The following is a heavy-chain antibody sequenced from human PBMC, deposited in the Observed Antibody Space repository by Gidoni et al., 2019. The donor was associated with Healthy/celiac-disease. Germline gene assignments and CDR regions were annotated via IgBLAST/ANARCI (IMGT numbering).Heavy chain of an antibody. V-gene: IGHV3-72*01. D-gene: IGHD3-16*01. CDR2: TRNKANRYTK. Sequence: EVQLVASGGGLVQPGGSLSLSCAASGFPFSDHYMDWVRQAPGKGLEGFGRTRNKANRYTKENAGSVKGRLNNSRDDSKNALYLQMNSLKTEDTAVYYCARVGDRGDGVTHFDYWGQGTLVTVSS. CDR1: GFPFSDHY. CDR3: ARVGDRGDGVTHFDY. J-gene: IGHJ4*02.